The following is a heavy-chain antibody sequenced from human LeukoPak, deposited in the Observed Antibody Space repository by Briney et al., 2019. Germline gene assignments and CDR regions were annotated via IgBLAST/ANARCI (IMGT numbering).Heavy chain of an antibody. V-gene: IGHV3-23*01. J-gene: IGHJ4*02. CDR1: GFTFTDYA. CDR3: ARISFGDLGGYFDY. D-gene: IGHD3-10*01. Sequence: GGSLRLSCVAYGFTFTDYALAWDRQAPGKGLEWVSRISAGGGTTYYADSVKDRFTISRENSKNTVYLQISSLRAEDTARYYCARISFGDLGGYFDYWGQGNLVTVSS. CDR2: ISAGGGTT.